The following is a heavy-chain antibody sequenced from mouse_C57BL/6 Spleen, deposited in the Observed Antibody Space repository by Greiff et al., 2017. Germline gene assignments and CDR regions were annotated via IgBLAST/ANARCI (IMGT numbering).Heavy chain of an antibody. V-gene: IGHV1-54*01. CDR1: GYAFTNYL. D-gene: IGHD2-3*01. Sequence: VQLQQSGAELVRPGTSVKVSCKASGYAFTNYLIEWVKQRPGQGLEWIGVINPGSGGTNYNEKFKGKATLTADKSSSTAYMQLSSLTSEDSAVYFCARSLYDGGAYWGQGTLVTVSA. J-gene: IGHJ3*01. CDR2: INPGSGGT. CDR3: ARSLYDGGAY.